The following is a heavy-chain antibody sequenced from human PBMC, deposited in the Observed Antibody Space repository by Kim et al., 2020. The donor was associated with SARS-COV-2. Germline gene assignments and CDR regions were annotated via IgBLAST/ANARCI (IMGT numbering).Heavy chain of an antibody. Sequence: DSVKGRFTISRDNAQNSLYLQMNSLRAEDTAVYYCARDLAYYDILTEDYWGQGTLVTVSS. V-gene: IGHV3-11*06. J-gene: IGHJ4*02. D-gene: IGHD3-9*01. CDR3: ARDLAYYDILTEDY.